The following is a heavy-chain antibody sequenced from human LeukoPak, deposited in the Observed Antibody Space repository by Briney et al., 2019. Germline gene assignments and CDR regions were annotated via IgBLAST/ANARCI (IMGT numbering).Heavy chain of an antibody. Sequence: ASVKVSCKASGYTFTDYYVHWVRQAPGQGLEWMGRISPNSGGTNYAQKFRGRLTVTRDTSISTAYMELSSLRSDDTAVYYCARVQMVDYYYYMDVWGKGTTVTVSS. D-gene: IGHD3-10*01. CDR1: GYTFTDYY. J-gene: IGHJ6*03. CDR2: ISPNSGGT. V-gene: IGHV1-2*06. CDR3: ARVQMVDYYYYMDV.